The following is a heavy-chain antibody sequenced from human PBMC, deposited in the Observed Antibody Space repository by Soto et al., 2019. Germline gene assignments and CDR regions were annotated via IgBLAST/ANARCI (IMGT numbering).Heavy chain of an antibody. Sequence: PSEALSLPCPVSGCSIRSYYWSWIRQPPGKGLEWIGYIYYSGSTNYNPSLKSRVTISVDTSKNQFSLKLSSVTAADTAVYYCARDGGGSSSGGRAGANDAFDIWGQGTMVPVSS. V-gene: IGHV4-59*01. D-gene: IGHD6-6*01. J-gene: IGHJ3*02. CDR2: IYYSGST. CDR1: GCSIRSYY. CDR3: ARDGGGSSSGGRAGANDAFDI.